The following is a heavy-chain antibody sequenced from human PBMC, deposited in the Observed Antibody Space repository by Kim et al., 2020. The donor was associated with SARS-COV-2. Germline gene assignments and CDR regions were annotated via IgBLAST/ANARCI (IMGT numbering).Heavy chain of an antibody. Sequence: GGSLRLSCAASGFTFDDYGMSWVRQAPGKGLEWVSGINWNGGSTGYADSVKGRFTISRDNAKNSLYLQMNSLRAEDTVLYHCARLAYCGGDCQYYFDYWGQGTLVTVSS. CDR1: GFTFDDYG. CDR2: INWNGGST. J-gene: IGHJ4*02. D-gene: IGHD2-21*02. V-gene: IGHV3-20*01. CDR3: ARLAYCGGDCQYYFDY.